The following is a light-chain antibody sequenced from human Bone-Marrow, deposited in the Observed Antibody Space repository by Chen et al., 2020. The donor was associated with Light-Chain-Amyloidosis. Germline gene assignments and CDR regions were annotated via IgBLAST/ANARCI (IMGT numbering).Light chain of an antibody. CDR1: SSDVGGDNH. V-gene: IGLV2-14*01. Sequence: QSALTQPASVSGSPGQSITISCTGTSSDVGGDNHVSWYQQHPDKAPKLMIYEVTNRPSWVPNRCSGSKSDNTASLPISGLQTEDEADYCCSSYAITNTLVFGSGTRVTVL. CDR2: EVT. J-gene: IGLJ1*01. CDR3: SSYAITNTLV.